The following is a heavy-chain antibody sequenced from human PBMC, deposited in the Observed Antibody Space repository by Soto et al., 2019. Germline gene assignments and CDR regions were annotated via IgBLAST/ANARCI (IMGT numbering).Heavy chain of an antibody. V-gene: IGHV1-18*04. J-gene: IGHJ6*02. CDR2: ISAYNGNT. CDR1: GYTFTSYG. CDR3: AREFIFLQSGDGAAAGTGYYYYGMDV. Sequence: ASVKVSCKASGYTFTSYGISWVRQAPGQGLEWMGWISAYNGNTNYAQKLQGRVTMTTDTSTSTAYMELRSLRSEDTAVYYCAREFIFLQSGDGAAAGTGYYYYGMDVWGQGTTVTVSS. D-gene: IGHD6-13*01.